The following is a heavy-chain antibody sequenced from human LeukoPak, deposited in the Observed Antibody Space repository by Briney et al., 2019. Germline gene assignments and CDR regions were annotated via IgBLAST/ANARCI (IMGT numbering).Heavy chain of an antibody. CDR2: VNPNSGNT. CDR3: ARDGDYSGTSWRGDDRVFDY. CDR1: GYTFTSYD. J-gene: IGHJ4*02. D-gene: IGHD4-23*01. V-gene: IGHV1-8*01. Sequence: ASVKVSCKASGYTFTSYDINWVRQATGQGLEWMGLVNPNSGNTGYAQKFQGRVTMTTDTSTSTAYMELRSLRSDDTAMYFCARDGDYSGTSWRGDDRVFDYWGQGTLVTVSS.